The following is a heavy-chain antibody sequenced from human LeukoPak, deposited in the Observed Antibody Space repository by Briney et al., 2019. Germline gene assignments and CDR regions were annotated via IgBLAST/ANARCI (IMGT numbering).Heavy chain of an antibody. Sequence: SVTVSCKASGGTFSSYTISWVRQAPGQGLEWMGRIIPILGIANYAQKFQGRVTITADKSTSTAYMELSSLRSEDTAVYYCASSSWYYDSSAPTGFDPWGQGTLVTVSS. J-gene: IGHJ5*02. CDR3: ASSSWYYDSSAPTGFDP. D-gene: IGHD3-22*01. CDR1: GGTFSSYT. V-gene: IGHV1-69*02. CDR2: IIPILGIA.